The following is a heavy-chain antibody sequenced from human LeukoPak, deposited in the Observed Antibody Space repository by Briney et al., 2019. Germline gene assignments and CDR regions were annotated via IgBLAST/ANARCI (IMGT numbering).Heavy chain of an antibody. V-gene: IGHV4-34*01. CDR1: GGSFSGYH. CDR3: ARGSGGANYFDY. J-gene: IGHJ4*02. CDR2: IKYSGSS. Sequence: SETLSLTCGVYGGSFSGYHWSWIRQPPGKGLEWIGEIKYSGSSNYNPSLKSRVTISVDKAKNQFSLKLSSVTAADTAVFYCARGSGGANYFDYWGQGALVTVSS. D-gene: IGHD4/OR15-4a*01.